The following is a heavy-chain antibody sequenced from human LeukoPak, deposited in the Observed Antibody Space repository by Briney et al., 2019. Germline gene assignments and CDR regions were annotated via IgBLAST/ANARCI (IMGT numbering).Heavy chain of an antibody. V-gene: IGHV4-39*07. D-gene: IGHD4-17*01. CDR2: TYYSGST. J-gene: IGHJ6*03. CDR3: AKERGGGYGDYYYYYMDV. Sequence: SETLSLTCIVSGDSFISSSYYWGWVRQPPGKGLEWIGSTYYSGSTYYNPSLKSRVTISVDTSKNQFSLKLSSVTAADTAVYYCAKERGGGYGDYYYYYMDVWGKGTTVTVSS. CDR1: GDSFISSSYY.